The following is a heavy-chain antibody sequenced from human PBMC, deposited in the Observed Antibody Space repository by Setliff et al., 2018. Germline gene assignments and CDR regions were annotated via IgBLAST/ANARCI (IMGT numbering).Heavy chain of an antibody. CDR1: GGSFSGYY. CDR3: ARHKSNGAGSYPSLYMDV. J-gene: IGHJ6*03. CDR2: THHSGYT. V-gene: IGHV4-34*01. Sequence: SETLSLTCAVYGGSFSGYYWSWIRQPPGKGLEWIGQTHHSGYTNYNPSLKSRVTISGDTSKNQFSLKLTSVTAADTAVYYCARHKSNGAGSYPSLYMDVWGKGIMVTVSS. D-gene: IGHD3-10*01.